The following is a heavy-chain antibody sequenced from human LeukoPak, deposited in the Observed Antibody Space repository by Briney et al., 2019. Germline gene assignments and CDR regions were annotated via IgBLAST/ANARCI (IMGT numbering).Heavy chain of an antibody. CDR1: GYTFNGYY. CDR3: VTYCSSTSCYTGFDY. CDR2: INPNSGGT. V-gene: IGHV1-2*02. J-gene: IGHJ4*02. D-gene: IGHD2-2*02. Sequence: ASVKVSCKASGYTFNGYYMHWVRQAPGQGLEWMGWINPNSGGTNYAQKFQGRVTMTRDTSISTAYMELSRLRSDDTAVYYCVTYCSSTSCYTGFDYWGQGTLVTVSS.